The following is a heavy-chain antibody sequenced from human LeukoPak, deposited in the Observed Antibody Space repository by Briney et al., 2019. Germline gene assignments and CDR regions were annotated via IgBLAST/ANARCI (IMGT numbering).Heavy chain of an antibody. CDR2: MNPNSGNT. Sequence: GASVKVSCKASGYTFTSYDINWVRQATGQGLEWMGWMNPNSGNTGYAQKFQGRVTMTRNTSINTAYMELSRLRSDDTAVYYCAIYYDSSGYYGSYAFDIWGQGTMVTVSS. CDR1: GYTFTSYD. J-gene: IGHJ3*02. V-gene: IGHV1-8*01. CDR3: AIYYDSSGYYGSYAFDI. D-gene: IGHD3-22*01.